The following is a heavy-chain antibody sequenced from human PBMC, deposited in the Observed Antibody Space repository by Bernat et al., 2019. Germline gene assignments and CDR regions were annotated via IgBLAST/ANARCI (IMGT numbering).Heavy chain of an antibody. CDR3: TTGYCSNGVCYTYFDH. D-gene: IGHD2-8*01. V-gene: IGHV3-15*01. Sequence: EVQLVESGGGLVKPGGSHRLSCAASGFSFSNAWMSWVRQAPGKGLEWVGRIKRKNDGGTTDYAAPVKGRFTISSDDAKTTLYLQMNSLKTEDTAVYYCTTGYCSNGVCYTYFDHWGQGTLVTVSS. CDR1: GFSFSNAW. CDR2: IKRKNDGGTT. J-gene: IGHJ4*02.